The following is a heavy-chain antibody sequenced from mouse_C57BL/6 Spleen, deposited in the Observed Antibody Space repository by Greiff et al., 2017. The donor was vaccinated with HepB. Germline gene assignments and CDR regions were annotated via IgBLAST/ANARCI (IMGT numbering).Heavy chain of an antibody. CDR2: IWRGGST. CDR1: GFSLTSYG. Sequence: QVQLQQSGPGLVQPSQSLSITCTVSGFSLTSYGVHWVRQSPGKGLEWLGVIWRGGSTDYNAAFMSRLSITKDNSKSQVFFKMNSLQADDTAIYYCATSYYSNLYAMDYWGQGTSVTVSS. V-gene: IGHV2-5*01. CDR3: ATSYYSNLYAMDY. D-gene: IGHD2-5*01. J-gene: IGHJ4*01.